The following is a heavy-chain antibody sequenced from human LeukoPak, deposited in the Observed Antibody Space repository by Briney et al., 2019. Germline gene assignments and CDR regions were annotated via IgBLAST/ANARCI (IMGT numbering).Heavy chain of an antibody. D-gene: IGHD1-1*01. CDR3: ASQTTGWYFDL. V-gene: IGHV4-59*01. J-gene: IGHJ2*01. Sequence: SETLSLTCTVSGGSTSSYYWSWIRQPPGKGLEWIGYIYYSGSTNYNPSLKSRVTISVDTSKNQFSLKLSSVTAADTAVYYCASQTTGWYFDLWGRGTLVTVSS. CDR2: IYYSGST. CDR1: GGSTSSYY.